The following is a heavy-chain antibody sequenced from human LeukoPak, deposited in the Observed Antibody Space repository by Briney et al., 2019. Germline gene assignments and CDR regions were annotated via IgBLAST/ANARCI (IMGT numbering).Heavy chain of an antibody. V-gene: IGHV3-30*02. CDR1: GFTFSSYG. D-gene: IGHD6-6*01. CDR3: AKGGIYSSSSTFDYFDS. J-gene: IGHJ4*02. Sequence: GGSLRLSCAASGFTFSSYGMHWVRQAPGKGLEWVAFIRYDGSNKYYADSVKGRFTISRDNTKKSLYLQMNSLRAEDMALYYCAKGGIYSSSSTFDYFDSWGQGTLVTVSS. CDR2: IRYDGSNK.